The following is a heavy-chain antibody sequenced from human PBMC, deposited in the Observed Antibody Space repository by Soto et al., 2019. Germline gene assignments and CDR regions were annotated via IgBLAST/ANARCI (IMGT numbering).Heavy chain of an antibody. V-gene: IGHV1-69*13. D-gene: IGHD2-15*01. CDR1: GGTLSSYA. Sequence: GASVKVSCKASGGTLSSYAISWVRQAPGQGLEWMGGIIPIFGTANYAQKFQGRVTITADESTSTAYMELSSLRSEDTAVYYCARGPCSGGSCYSGGYDYWGQGTLVTVSS. J-gene: IGHJ4*02. CDR3: ARGPCSGGSCYSGGYDY. CDR2: IIPIFGTA.